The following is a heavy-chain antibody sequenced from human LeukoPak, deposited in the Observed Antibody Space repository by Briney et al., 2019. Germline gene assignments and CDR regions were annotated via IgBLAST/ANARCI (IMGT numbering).Heavy chain of an antibody. D-gene: IGHD6-19*01. CDR1: GFTFSSYS. J-gene: IGHJ4*02. CDR2: ITTSSTYI. Sequence: GGSLRLSCAASGFTFSSYSMSWVRQAPGKGLEWVSSITTSSTYISYADSVKGGVTISRDNAKNSLCLQMNSLRDQDTTAYYCARGKYSSGWFDYWGQGTLVTVSS. V-gene: IGHV3-21*01. CDR3: ARGKYSSGWFDY.